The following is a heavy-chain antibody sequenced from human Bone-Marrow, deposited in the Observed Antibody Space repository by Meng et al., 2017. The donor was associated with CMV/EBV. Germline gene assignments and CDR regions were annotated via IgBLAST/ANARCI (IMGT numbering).Heavy chain of an antibody. CDR3: ATRDFSWSHRDFAY. CDR2: IYSGGNT. V-gene: IGHV3-53*01. Sequence: GGSLRLSCAASGFSVSSKVMSWVRKAPGKGLEWVSIIYSGGNTYYVDSARGRFTVYRDISKNTLYLQMDGLVAKNTALYYCATRDFSWSHRDFAYWGQGTLVTVSS. D-gene: IGHD1-14*01. J-gene: IGHJ4*02. CDR1: GFSVSSKV.